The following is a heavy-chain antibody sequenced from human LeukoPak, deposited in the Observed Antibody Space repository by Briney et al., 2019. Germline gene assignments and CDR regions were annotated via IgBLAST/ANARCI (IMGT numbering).Heavy chain of an antibody. J-gene: IGHJ4*02. CDR1: GFTFSSYS. CDR2: ISSSSSSTI. Sequence: GGSLGPSCAASGFTFSSYSMNWVRQAPGKGLEWVSYISSSSSSTIYYADSVKGRFTISRDNAKNSLYLQMNSLRDEDTAVYYCAREAAATDYWGQGTLVTVSS. V-gene: IGHV3-48*02. D-gene: IGHD6-13*01. CDR3: AREAAATDY.